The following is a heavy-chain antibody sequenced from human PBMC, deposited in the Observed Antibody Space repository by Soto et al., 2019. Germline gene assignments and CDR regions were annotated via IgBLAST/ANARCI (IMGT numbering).Heavy chain of an antibody. J-gene: IGHJ4*02. D-gene: IGHD3-10*01. CDR1: GYTFTSYY. Sequence: GASVKVSCKASGYTFTSYYMHWVRQAPGQGLEWMGIINPSGGSTSYAQKFQGRVTMTRDTSTSTVYTELSSLRSEDTAVYYCARARGYYYGSGSPNQYYFDYWGQGTLVTVSS. V-gene: IGHV1-46*01. CDR3: ARARGYYYGSGSPNQYYFDY. CDR2: INPSGGST.